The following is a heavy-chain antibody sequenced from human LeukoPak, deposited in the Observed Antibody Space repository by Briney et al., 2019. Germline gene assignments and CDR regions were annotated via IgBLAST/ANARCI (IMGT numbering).Heavy chain of an antibody. J-gene: IGHJ6*02. Sequence: SETLSLTYTVSGGSISSGGYYWSWIRQHPGKGLEWIGYIYYSGSTYYNPSLMSRVTMSVDTSKNQFSLKLSSVTAADTAVYYCARDLPGGDGIDVWGQGTTVTVSS. CDR1: GGSISSGGYY. CDR2: IYYSGST. D-gene: IGHD3-16*01. V-gene: IGHV4-31*03. CDR3: ARDLPGGDGIDV.